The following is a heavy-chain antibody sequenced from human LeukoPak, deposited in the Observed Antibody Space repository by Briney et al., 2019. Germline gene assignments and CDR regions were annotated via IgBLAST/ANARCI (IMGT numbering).Heavy chain of an antibody. D-gene: IGHD4-23*01. CDR2: INPTGGST. CDR3: ATVPSDYGGSMDV. CDR1: GYTFTSYY. J-gene: IGHJ6*03. V-gene: IGHV1-46*01. Sequence: ASVKVSCKASGYTFTSYYMHWVRQAPGQGLEWMGLINPTGGSTGYAQKFQGRVTMTEDTSTDTAYMELSSLRSEDTAVYYCATVPSDYGGSMDVWGKGTTVTISS.